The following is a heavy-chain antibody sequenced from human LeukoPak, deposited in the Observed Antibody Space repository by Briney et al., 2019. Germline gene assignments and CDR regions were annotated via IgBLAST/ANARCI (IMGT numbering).Heavy chain of an antibody. CDR2: ISGSGETI. J-gene: IGHJ4*02. CDR3: VSAYGGLLDY. Sequence: GGSLRLSCAASGFTFSAYEMNWVRQAPGKGLEWFSYISGSGETIYYAASVKGRFTISRDNAKNSLSLQMNSLRAEDTAVYYCVSAYGGLLDYWAQGTLVTVSS. CDR1: GFTFSAYE. V-gene: IGHV3-48*03. D-gene: IGHD3-16*01.